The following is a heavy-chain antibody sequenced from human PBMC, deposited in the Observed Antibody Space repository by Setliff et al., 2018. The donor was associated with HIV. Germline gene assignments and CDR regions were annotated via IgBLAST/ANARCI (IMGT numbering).Heavy chain of an antibody. Sequence: ASVKVSCKASGYTFTNYAMHWVRQAPGQRLEWMGWINAGNGNTNYAQKVQGRVTMTTDTSTSTAYMELRSLGSDDTAVYYCARSEGQWLRPEGALCDYWGQGTLVTVSS. CDR3: ARSEGQWLRPEGALCDY. CDR2: INAGNGNT. CDR1: GYTFTNYA. V-gene: IGHV1-3*01. D-gene: IGHD5-12*01. J-gene: IGHJ4*02.